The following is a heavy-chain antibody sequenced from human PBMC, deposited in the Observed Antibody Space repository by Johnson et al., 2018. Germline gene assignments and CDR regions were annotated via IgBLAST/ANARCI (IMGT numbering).Heavy chain of an antibody. V-gene: IGHV4-59*01. D-gene: IGHD3-9*01. CDR3: ARSPADVLTGYCYMDV. CDR1: GGSISGYY. Sequence: QVQLQESGPGLVKPSETLSLTCSVSGGSISGYYWSWVRQPPGKGLEWIGYSGSTDYNPSLKSRITISVDRSKSQFSLKLGSVTAADTAVYYCARSPADVLTGYCYMDVWGKGTTVIVSS. CDR2: YSGST. J-gene: IGHJ6*03.